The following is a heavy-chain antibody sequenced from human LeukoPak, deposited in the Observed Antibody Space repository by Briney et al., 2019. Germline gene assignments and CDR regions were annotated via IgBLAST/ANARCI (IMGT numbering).Heavy chain of an antibody. Sequence: ASVKVSCKASGYTFTGYYMHWVRQAPGQGLEWMGRINPNSGGTNYAQKFQGRVTMTRDTSISTAYMDLSRLRSDDTAVYFCARDVGYCSSASCYAYLKTLNYFDYWGQGTLVTVSS. J-gene: IGHJ4*02. V-gene: IGHV1-2*06. CDR3: ARDVGYCSSASCYAYLKTLNYFDY. D-gene: IGHD2-2*03. CDR2: INPNSGGT. CDR1: GYTFTGYY.